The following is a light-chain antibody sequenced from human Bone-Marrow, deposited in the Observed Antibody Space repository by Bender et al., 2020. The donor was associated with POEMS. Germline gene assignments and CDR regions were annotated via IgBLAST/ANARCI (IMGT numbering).Light chain of an antibody. J-gene: IGLJ3*02. Sequence: QSVLTQPPSLSGAPGQKITMSCTGSSSNTGSGYDINWYQHLPGTAPKLLIYGYNNRPSGVPDRFSGSKSGNTASLTVSGLRAEDEADYYCYSYAGGNYWVFGGGTKLTVL. CDR1: SSNTGSGYD. CDR2: GYN. CDR3: YSYAGGNYWV. V-gene: IGLV1-40*01.